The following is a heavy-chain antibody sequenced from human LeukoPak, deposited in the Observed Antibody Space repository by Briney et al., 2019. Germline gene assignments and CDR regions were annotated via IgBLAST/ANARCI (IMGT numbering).Heavy chain of an antibody. CDR1: GFTFSSSA. D-gene: IGHD2-15*01. J-gene: IGHJ1*01. CDR2: ISNNGGYT. CDR3: AKQLGYCSDGSCYFPH. V-gene: IGHV3-23*01. Sequence: QPGGSLRLSCAASGFTFSSSAMSWVRQAPGKGLEWVSAISNNGGYTYYADSVQGRFTISRDNSKSTLCLQMNSLRAEDTAVYYCAKQLGYCSDGSCYFPHWGQGTLVTVSS.